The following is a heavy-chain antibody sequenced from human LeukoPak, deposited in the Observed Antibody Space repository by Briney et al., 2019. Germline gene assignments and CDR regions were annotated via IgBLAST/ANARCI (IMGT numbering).Heavy chain of an antibody. CDR3: ARASYCSDGSCYSDY. CDR2: ISAFNGNT. Sequence: ASVKVSCKASGYTFTTYGISWVRQAPGQGLESMGWISAFNGNTNYAQKLQGRVTMTTDTSTSTAYMELRSLKSDDTAVYYCARASYCSDGSCYSDYWGQGTLVTVSS. V-gene: IGHV1-18*01. J-gene: IGHJ4*02. CDR1: GYTFTTYG. D-gene: IGHD2-15*01.